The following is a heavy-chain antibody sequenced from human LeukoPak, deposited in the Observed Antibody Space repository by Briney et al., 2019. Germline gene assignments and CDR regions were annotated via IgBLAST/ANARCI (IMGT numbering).Heavy chain of an antibody. CDR1: GFTFSSYA. Sequence: GGSLRLSCGASGFTFSSYAMNWVRQAPGKGLEWVSAISTSGGSTYYADSVKGRFTISRDNSKNTLYLQMNSLRAEDTAVYYCAKVDGDYGDYPYYFHYWGQGTLVTVSS. J-gene: IGHJ4*02. D-gene: IGHD4-17*01. V-gene: IGHV3-23*01. CDR2: ISTSGGST. CDR3: AKVDGDYGDYPYYFHY.